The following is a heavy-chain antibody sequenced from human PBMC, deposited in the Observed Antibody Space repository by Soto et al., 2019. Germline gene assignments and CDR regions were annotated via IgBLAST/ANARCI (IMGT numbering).Heavy chain of an antibody. V-gene: IGHV3-66*01. Sequence: GGSLRLSCAASGFTVSSNYMSWVRQAPGKGLEWVSVIYSGGSTYYADSVKGRFTISRDNSKNTLYLQMNSLRAEDTAVYYCGKYRDSKYCPHWSQGTLATVSS. CDR1: GFTVSSNY. J-gene: IGHJ1*01. CDR3: GKYRDSKYCPH. D-gene: IGHD4-17*01. CDR2: IYSGGST.